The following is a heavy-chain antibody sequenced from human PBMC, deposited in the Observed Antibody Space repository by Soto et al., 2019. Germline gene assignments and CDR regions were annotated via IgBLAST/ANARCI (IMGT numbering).Heavy chain of an antibody. Sequence: GGSLRLSCAASGFTVRTNYMNWVRQAPGKGLEWVSVIHSDGTAYYADSVKGRFTISRDISKNTLYLQMNSLRAEDTALYLCAKEYYYDSSFDYWGQGALVTVSS. J-gene: IGHJ4*02. D-gene: IGHD3-22*01. CDR1: GFTVRTNY. CDR3: AKEYYYDSSFDY. V-gene: IGHV3-53*01. CDR2: IHSDGTA.